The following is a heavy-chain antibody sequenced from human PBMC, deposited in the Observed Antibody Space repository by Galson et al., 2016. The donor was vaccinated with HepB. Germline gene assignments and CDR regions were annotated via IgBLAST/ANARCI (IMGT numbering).Heavy chain of an antibody. Sequence: LRLSCAASGFTFSTYEMNWVRQAPGKGLEWVSYITTSGSTIHYADSVKGRFTISRDNAKNSLYLQMNSLRVEDTAVYYCARMRVGATPNWYFDLWGRGTLVTVSS. D-gene: IGHD1-26*01. V-gene: IGHV3-48*03. CDR1: GFTFSTYE. J-gene: IGHJ2*01. CDR2: ITTSGSTI. CDR3: ARMRVGATPNWYFDL.